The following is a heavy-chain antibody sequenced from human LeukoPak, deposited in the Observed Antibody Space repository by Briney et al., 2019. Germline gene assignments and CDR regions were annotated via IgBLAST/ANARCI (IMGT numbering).Heavy chain of an antibody. J-gene: IGHJ4*02. CDR3: ARDGMIPRY. Sequence: GGSLGLSRAASGFTFSSYAMSWVRQAPGKGLEWVANISLEGSQKYYVDSLKGRFTISRDNANNLLYLQMNSLRAEDTAVYYCARDGMIPRYWGQGTLVTVSS. CDR2: ISLEGSQK. CDR1: GFTFSSYA. V-gene: IGHV3-7*01. D-gene: IGHD1-1*01.